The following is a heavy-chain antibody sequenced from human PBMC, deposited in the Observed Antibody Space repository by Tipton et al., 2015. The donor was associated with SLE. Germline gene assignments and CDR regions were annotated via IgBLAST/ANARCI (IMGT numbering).Heavy chain of an antibody. J-gene: IGHJ1*01. CDR3: AKSGSYYYDSNVGFQH. CDR1: GFTFSDYY. CDR2: IRNKANSHTT. Sequence: SLRLSCAASGFTFSDYYMDWVRQAPGKGLEWVGRIRNKANSHTTEYAASVKGRFTISRDDSKNSLYLQMNSLKTEDTAVYYCAKSGSYYYDSNVGFQHWGQGTLVTVSS. V-gene: IGHV3-72*01. D-gene: IGHD3-22*01.